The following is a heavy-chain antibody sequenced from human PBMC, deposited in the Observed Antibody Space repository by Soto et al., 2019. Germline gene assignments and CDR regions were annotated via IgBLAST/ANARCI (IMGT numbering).Heavy chain of an antibody. Sequence: SETLSLTCTVSGDSVSNSGYYWGWIRQSPGKRLEWIGSVSFSGSKYYNPSLRSRVTFSVDTSKTLISLKLRSVTAADTAVYYCARGSTSQGRDWLDPWGQGTPVPVSS. CDR2: VSFSGSK. J-gene: IGHJ5*02. V-gene: IGHV4-39*01. CDR1: GDSVSNSGYY. CDR3: ARGSTSQGRDWLDP. D-gene: IGHD6-13*01.